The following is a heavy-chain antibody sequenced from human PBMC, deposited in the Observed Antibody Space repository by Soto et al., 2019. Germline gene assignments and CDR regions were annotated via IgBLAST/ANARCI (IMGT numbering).Heavy chain of an antibody. J-gene: IGHJ3*02. D-gene: IGHD6-13*01. CDR2: INPSGGST. CDR3: ASLPPYSSSWRDASDI. V-gene: IGHV1-46*01. CDR1: GYTFTSYY. Sequence: ASVKVSCKASGYTFTSYYMHWVRQAPGQGLEWMGIINPSGGSTSYAQKFQGRVTMTRDTSTSTVYMELSSLRSEDTAVYYCASLPPYSSSWRDASDIWGQGTMVTVSS.